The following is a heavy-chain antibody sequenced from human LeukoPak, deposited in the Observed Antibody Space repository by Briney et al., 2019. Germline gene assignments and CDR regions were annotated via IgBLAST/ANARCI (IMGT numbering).Heavy chain of an antibody. D-gene: IGHD3-22*01. CDR1: GFTFSSDS. J-gene: IGHJ4*02. V-gene: IGHV3-21*01. CDR2: ISSSSSYI. CDR3: ARFNYDSSGSFFDY. Sequence: PGGSLRLSCAASGFTFSSDSMIWVRQAPGRGLEWVSSISSSSSYIYYADSVKGRFTISRDNAKNSLYLQMNSLRAEDTAMYYCARFNYDSSGSFFDYWGQGTLVSVSS.